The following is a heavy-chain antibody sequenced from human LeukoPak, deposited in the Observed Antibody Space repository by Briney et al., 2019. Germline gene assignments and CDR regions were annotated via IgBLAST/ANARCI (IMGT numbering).Heavy chain of an antibody. V-gene: IGHV1-2*02. CDR2: INPNSGGT. CDR3: ARDLGSYYDSSGY. CDR1: GYTFTGYY. D-gene: IGHD3-22*01. J-gene: IGHJ4*02. Sequence: SVKVSCKASGYTFTGYYMHWVRQAPGQGLEWMGWINPNSGGTNYAQKFQGRVTMTRDTSISTAYMELSRLRSDDTAVYYCARDLGSYYDSSGYWGQGTLVTVSS.